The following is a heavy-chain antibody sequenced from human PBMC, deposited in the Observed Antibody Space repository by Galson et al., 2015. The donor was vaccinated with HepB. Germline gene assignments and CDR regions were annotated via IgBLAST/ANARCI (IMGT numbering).Heavy chain of an antibody. CDR2: TYYRSKWYY. CDR1: GDSVSRNGAA. Sequence: CAISGDSVSRNGAAWNRIRQSPSRGLEWLGRTYYRSKWYYDYAVSVKSRIAINPDTSKNQFSLQLNSVTPEDTAMYYCAHGRANAFDVWGQGTMVTVSS. D-gene: IGHD1-26*01. V-gene: IGHV6-1*01. CDR3: AHGRANAFDV. J-gene: IGHJ3*01.